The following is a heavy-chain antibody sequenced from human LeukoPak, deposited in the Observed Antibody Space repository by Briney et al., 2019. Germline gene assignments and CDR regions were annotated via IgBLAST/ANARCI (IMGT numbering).Heavy chain of an antibody. CDR3: AREACTSTRCSYDFDY. CDR1: GFTVSSKY. V-gene: IGHV3-53*01. Sequence: PGGSLRLSCAASGFTVSSKYMSWVRQAPGKGLEWVSVIYSAGSTYYADSVKGRFTISRDNAKNSLFLQMNSLRAEDTAVYYCAREACTSTRCSYDFDYWGLGTLVTVSS. D-gene: IGHD2-2*01. J-gene: IGHJ4*02. CDR2: IYSAGST.